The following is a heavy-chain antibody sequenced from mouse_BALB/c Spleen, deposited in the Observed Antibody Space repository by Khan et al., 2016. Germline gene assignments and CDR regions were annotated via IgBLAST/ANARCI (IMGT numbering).Heavy chain of an antibody. V-gene: IGHV2-6-7*01. CDR3: SSDYNGFAY. J-gene: IGHJ3*01. Sequence: QVQLKQSGPGLVVPSQSLSITCTVTGFSLTGYGVNWVRQPPGKGLEWLGKIWGDGRTDYNSALKSRLSISQDNSKSQVFLKMNSLLTDDTANYYASSDYNGFAYWGQGTLVIVSA. CDR2: IWGDGRT. CDR1: GFSLTGYG. D-gene: IGHD6-1*01.